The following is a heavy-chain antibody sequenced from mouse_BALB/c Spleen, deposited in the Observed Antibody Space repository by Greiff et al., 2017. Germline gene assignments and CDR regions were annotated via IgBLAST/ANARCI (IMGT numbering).Heavy chain of an antibody. Sequence: EVQLVESGGGLVKPGGSLKLSCAASGFTFSSYALSWVRQSPEKRLEWVAEISSGGSYTYYPDTVTGRFTISRDNAKNTLYLEMSSLRSEDTAMYYCAREYYRYHYYAMDYWGQGTSVTVSS. CDR2: ISSGGSYT. CDR1: GFTFSSYA. D-gene: IGHD2-14*01. CDR3: AREYYRYHYYAMDY. V-gene: IGHV5-9-4*01. J-gene: IGHJ4*01.